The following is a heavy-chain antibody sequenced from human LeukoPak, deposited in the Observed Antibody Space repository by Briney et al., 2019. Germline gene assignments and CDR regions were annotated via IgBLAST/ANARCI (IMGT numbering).Heavy chain of an antibody. CDR1: RGSISGYS. Sequence: PSETLSLTCTVSRGSISGYSWSWIRQSPGGGGEEIGYIYYSGDTAYNPSLRSRVTLSVDTSKNQVSLQLRSVTTADTAVYYCVRGPYGASISKWFDPWGQGTQVIVSP. V-gene: IGHV4-59*01. D-gene: IGHD4/OR15-4a*01. J-gene: IGHJ5*02. CDR3: VRGPYGASISKWFDP. CDR2: IYYSGDT.